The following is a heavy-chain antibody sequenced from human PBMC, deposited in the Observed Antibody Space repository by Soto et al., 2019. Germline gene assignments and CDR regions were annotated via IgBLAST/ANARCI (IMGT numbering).Heavy chain of an antibody. CDR1: GLTVSGKKY. V-gene: IGHV3-53*01. CDR3: ASWHLREHAYDI. D-gene: IGHD4-17*01. J-gene: IGHJ3*02. CDR2: LYDVDGT. Sequence: DVQLVESGGGLIQPGESLRLSCAAFGLTVSGKKYMAWVRQAPGKGLEWVSALYDVDGTYYADSVKGRFTTSRDSSKTIVYLQMNSLRPDDTAVYYCASWHLREHAYDIWGQVTTVTVSS.